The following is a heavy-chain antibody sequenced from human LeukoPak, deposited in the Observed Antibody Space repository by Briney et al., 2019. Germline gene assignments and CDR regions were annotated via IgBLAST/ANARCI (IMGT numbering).Heavy chain of an antibody. CDR2: IYYSGST. CDR3: ARQTGSGLFILP. V-gene: IGHV4-59*08. D-gene: IGHD3/OR15-3a*01. J-gene: IGHJ4*02. CDR1: GGSISSYY. Sequence: ASETLSLTCTVSGGSISSYYWSWIRQPPGKGLEWIGYIYYSGSTNYNPSLKSRVTISVDTSKNQFSLRLTSVTAADTAVYYCARQTGSGLFILPGGQGTLVTVSS.